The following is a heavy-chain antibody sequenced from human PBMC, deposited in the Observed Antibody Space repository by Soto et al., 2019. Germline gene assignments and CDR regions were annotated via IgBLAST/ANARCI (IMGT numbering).Heavy chain of an antibody. V-gene: IGHV5-51*01. D-gene: IGHD2-15*01. CDR2: IYPGDSDT. J-gene: IGHJ5*02. Sequence: GESLKISCKGSGYSFTSYWIGWVRQMPGKGLEWMGIIYPGDSDTRYSPSFQGQVTISADKSISTAYLQWSSLKASDTAMYYCARGYCSGGSCYFHWFDPWGQGTLVTVSS. CDR3: ARGYCSGGSCYFHWFDP. CDR1: GYSFTSYW.